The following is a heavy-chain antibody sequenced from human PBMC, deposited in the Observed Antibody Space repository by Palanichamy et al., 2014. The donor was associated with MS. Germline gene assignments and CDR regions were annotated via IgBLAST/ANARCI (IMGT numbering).Heavy chain of an antibody. J-gene: IGHJ4*02. D-gene: IGHD4/OR15-4a*01. V-gene: IGHV4-4*02. CDR1: GVSISYSNW. CDR2: IHHTGST. Sequence: QVQLQESGPGLVKPSGTLSLTCAVSGVSISYSNWWTWVRQPPGKGLEWLGDIHHTGSTNYNPSLKSRVTISLDESKNQFSRRLTSVHAADTAVYFCARGGDNYPILNYWGQGTRVTVSS. CDR3: ARGGDNYPILNY.